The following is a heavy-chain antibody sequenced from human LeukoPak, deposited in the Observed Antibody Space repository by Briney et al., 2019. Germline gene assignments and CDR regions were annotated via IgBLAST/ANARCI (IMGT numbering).Heavy chain of an antibody. CDR2: IYHSGTT. CDR3: AAEQWELPTYDAFDI. CDR1: GYSITSSSW. J-gene: IGHJ3*02. Sequence: SETLSLTCAVSGYSITSSSWWGWIRQPPGKGLEWIGYIYHSGTTYYNPSLQSRVTMSVDTSKNQFSLKLSSVTAEDTAVYYCAAEQWELPTYDAFDIWGQGTMVTVSS. D-gene: IGHD1-26*01. V-gene: IGHV4-28*01.